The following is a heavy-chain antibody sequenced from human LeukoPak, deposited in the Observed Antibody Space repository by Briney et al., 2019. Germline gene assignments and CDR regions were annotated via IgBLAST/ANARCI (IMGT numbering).Heavy chain of an antibody. Sequence: ASVKVSCKASGYTFTSYDINWVRQATGQGLEWMGWMNSNSGNTGYAQKFQGRVTMTRNTSISTAYMELSSLRSEDTAVYYCARGRGYQLLYYYYYYGMDVCGQGTTVTVSS. V-gene: IGHV1-8*01. J-gene: IGHJ6*02. CDR3: ARGRGYQLLYYYYYYGMDV. D-gene: IGHD2-2*01. CDR2: MNSNSGNT. CDR1: GYTFTSYD.